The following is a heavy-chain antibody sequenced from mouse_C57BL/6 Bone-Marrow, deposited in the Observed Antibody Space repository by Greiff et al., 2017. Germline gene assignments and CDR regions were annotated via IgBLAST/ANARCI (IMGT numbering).Heavy chain of an antibody. CDR1: GYTFTSYW. CDR3: ARGFEWYFDV. CDR2: IHPNSGST. J-gene: IGHJ1*03. Sequence: VQLQQPGAELVKPGASVKLSCKASGYTFTSYWMHWVKQRPGQGLEWIGMIHPNSGSTNYNEKFKSKDTLTVDKSSSTAYMQLSSLTSEDSAVYYCARGFEWYFDVWGTGTTVTVSS. V-gene: IGHV1-64*01.